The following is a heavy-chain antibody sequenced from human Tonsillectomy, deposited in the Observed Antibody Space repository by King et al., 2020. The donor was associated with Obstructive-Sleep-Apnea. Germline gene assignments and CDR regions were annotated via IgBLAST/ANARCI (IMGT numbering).Heavy chain of an antibody. Sequence: QLQESGPGLVKPSETLSLTCTVSGGSISSSSYYWGWIRQPPGKGLEWIGSIYYSWSTYYNPSLKSRVTISVDTSKNQFSLKLSSVTAADTAVYSCASGMVRGVITYTFDYWGQGTLVTVSS. CDR3: ASGMVRGVITYTFDY. CDR2: IYYSWST. D-gene: IGHD3-10*01. J-gene: IGHJ4*02. V-gene: IGHV4-39*07. CDR1: GGSISSSSYY.